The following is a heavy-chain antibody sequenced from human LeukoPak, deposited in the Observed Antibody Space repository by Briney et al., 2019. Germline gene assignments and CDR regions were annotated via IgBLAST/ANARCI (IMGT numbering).Heavy chain of an antibody. J-gene: IGHJ5*02. CDR1: GFTFSSYW. CDR2: IKQDESEK. CDR3: ARERGYYDFWSGYNWFDP. D-gene: IGHD3-3*01. Sequence: GGSLRLSCAASGFTFSSYWMSWVRQAPGKGLEWVANIKQDESEKYSVDSVKGRFTISRDNAKNSLYLQMNSLRAEDTAVYYCARERGYYDFWSGYNWFDPWGQGTLVTVSS. V-gene: IGHV3-7*01.